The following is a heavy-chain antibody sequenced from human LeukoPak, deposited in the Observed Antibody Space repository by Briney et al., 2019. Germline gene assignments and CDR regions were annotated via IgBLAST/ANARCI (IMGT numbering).Heavy chain of an antibody. D-gene: IGHD3-3*01. CDR1: GYTFTGYY. CDR3: ALQVDYDFWSGYSFDP. CDR2: INPNSGGT. J-gene: IGHJ5*02. V-gene: IGHV1-2*02. Sequence: GASVKVSCKASGYTFTGYYMHWVRQAPGQGLEWMGWINPNSGGTNYAQKFQGRVTMTRDTSISTAYMELSRLRSDDTAVYYCALQVDYDFWSGYSFDPRGQGTLVTVSS.